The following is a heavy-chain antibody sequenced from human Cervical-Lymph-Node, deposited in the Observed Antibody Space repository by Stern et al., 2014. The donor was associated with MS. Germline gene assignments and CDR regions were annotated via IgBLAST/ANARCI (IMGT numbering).Heavy chain of an antibody. J-gene: IGHJ6*02. V-gene: IGHV3-33*01. CDR3: ARALGPYYYGMDV. D-gene: IGHD7-27*01. CDR1: GFTFSSYG. Sequence: VQLVESGGGVVQPGRSLRLSCAASGFTFSSYGMHWVRQAPGKGLEWVAVIWYDGSNKYYADSVKGRFTISRDNSKNTLYLQMNSLRAEDTAVYYCARALGPYYYGMDVWGQVTTVTVSS. CDR2: IWYDGSNK.